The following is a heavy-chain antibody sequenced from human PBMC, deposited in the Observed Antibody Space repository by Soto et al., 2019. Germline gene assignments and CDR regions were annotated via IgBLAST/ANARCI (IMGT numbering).Heavy chain of an antibody. CDR2: IHGSGST. CDR1: GGSISDNF. CDR3: ARDLQSATMNLGVPLAYHSFVP. Sequence: SETLSLTXTVSGGSISDNFSTRIPQPAGKGLEWIGRIHGSGSTSYNLSLKTRLTMSVDTSNNQISLILRSVTAADTAVYYCARDLQSATMNLGVPLAYHSFVPWGHGTLVTVSA. J-gene: IGHJ5*02. D-gene: IGHD3-10*01. V-gene: IGHV4-4*07.